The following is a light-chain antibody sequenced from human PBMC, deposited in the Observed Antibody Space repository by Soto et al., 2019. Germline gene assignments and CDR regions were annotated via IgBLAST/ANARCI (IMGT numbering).Light chain of an antibody. Sequence: DIQMTQSPSTLSASVGDRVTITCRASQSISSWLAWYQQKPGKAPKLLISKASNLESEVPSRFSGTGSGTEFTLTISCLQPDDFASYYCQQHNSYPWTFGPGTKVEIK. J-gene: IGKJ1*01. CDR1: QSISSW. CDR2: KAS. CDR3: QQHNSYPWT. V-gene: IGKV1-5*03.